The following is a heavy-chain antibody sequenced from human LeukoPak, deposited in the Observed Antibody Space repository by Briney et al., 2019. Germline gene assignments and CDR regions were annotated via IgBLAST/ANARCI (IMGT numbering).Heavy chain of an antibody. V-gene: IGHV4-61*02. J-gene: IGHJ4*02. Sequence: SETLSLTCTVSGDSISSGRYYWSWIRQPAGKGLEWIGRTFTNGSTNYKPSLKSRVTISADTSKKQFSLKLSSVTAADTAVYFCARTPSGDYYTTFDNWGQGTLVTVSS. CDR2: TFTNGST. CDR1: GDSISSGRYY. D-gene: IGHD3-10*01. CDR3: ARTPSGDYYTTFDN.